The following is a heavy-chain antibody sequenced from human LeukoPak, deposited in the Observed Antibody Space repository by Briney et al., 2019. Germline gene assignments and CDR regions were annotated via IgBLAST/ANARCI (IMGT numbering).Heavy chain of an antibody. J-gene: IGHJ5*02. CDR1: GGSFSGYY. Sequence: SETLSLTCAVYGGSFSGYYWSWIRQPPGKGLEWIGYIYYSGSTYYNPSLKSRVTISVDTSKNQFSLKLSSVTAADTVVYYCARATPEGWFDPWGQGTLVTISS. CDR2: IYYSGST. CDR3: ARATPEGWFDP. V-gene: IGHV4-30-4*01.